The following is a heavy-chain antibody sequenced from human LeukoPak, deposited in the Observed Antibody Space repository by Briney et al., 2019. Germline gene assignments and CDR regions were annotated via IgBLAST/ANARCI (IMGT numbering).Heavy chain of an antibody. V-gene: IGHV4-59*01. CDR2: IYYSGST. CDR1: GGSISSYY. Sequence: SETLSLTCTVSGGSISSYYWSWIRQPPGKGLEWIGYIYYSGSTNYNPSLKSRVTISVDTSKSQFSLKLSSVTAADTAVYYCARGLSTVVTPWGYWGQGTLVTVSS. CDR3: ARGLSTVVTPWGY. J-gene: IGHJ4*02. D-gene: IGHD4-23*01.